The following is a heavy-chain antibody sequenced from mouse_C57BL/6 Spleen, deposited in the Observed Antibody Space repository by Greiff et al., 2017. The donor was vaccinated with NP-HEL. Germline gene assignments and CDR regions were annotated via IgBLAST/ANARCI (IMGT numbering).Heavy chain of an antibody. CDR1: GFSLTSYG. CDR3: ASNYYGSRTWFAY. J-gene: IGHJ3*01. CDR2: IWSGGST. D-gene: IGHD1-1*01. V-gene: IGHV2-2*01. Sequence: VKLQESGPGLVQPSQSLSITCTVSGFSLTSYGVHWVRQSPGKGLEWLGVIWSGGSTDYNAAFISRLSISKDNSKSQVFFKMNSLQADDTAIYYCASNYYGSRTWFAYWGQGTLVTVSA.